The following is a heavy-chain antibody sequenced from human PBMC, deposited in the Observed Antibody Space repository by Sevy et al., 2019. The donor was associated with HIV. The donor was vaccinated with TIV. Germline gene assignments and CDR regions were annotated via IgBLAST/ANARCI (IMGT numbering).Heavy chain of an antibody. CDR3: ASQGGARSDFDI. D-gene: IGHD1-26*01. Sequence: SETLSLTCTVSGGSISSSSYYWGWIRQPPGKGLEWIGSIYYSGSTYYNPSLKSRVTISVDTSKNQFSLKLSSVTAADTAVYYCASQGGARSDFDIWGQGTMVTVSS. CDR1: GGSISSSSYY. CDR2: IYYSGST. J-gene: IGHJ3*02. V-gene: IGHV4-39*01.